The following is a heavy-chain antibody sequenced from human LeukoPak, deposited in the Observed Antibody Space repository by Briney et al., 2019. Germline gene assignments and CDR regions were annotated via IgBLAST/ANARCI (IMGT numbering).Heavy chain of an antibody. CDR1: GGSISSYY. Sequence: SETLSLTCTVSGGSISSYYWSWIRQPAGKGLEWIGRIYTSGSTNYNPSLKSRVTMSVDTSKNQFSLKLSSVPAADTAVYYCARDLGQQLVYYYYYMDVWGKGTTVTVSS. CDR3: ARDLGQQLVYYYYYMDV. CDR2: IYTSGST. J-gene: IGHJ6*03. D-gene: IGHD6-13*01. V-gene: IGHV4-4*07.